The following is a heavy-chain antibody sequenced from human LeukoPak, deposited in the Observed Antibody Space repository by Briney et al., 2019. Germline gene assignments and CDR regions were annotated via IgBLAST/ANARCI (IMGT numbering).Heavy chain of an antibody. CDR2: IKQDGSEK. Sequence: GGSLRLSCAASGFTFSSYAMSWVRQAPGKGLEWVANIKQDGSEKYYVDSVKGRFTISRDNAKNSLYLQMNSLRAEDTAVYYCASPEWLPDSFDIWGQGTMVTGSS. D-gene: IGHD3-3*01. CDR1: GFTFSSYA. CDR3: ASPEWLPDSFDI. V-gene: IGHV3-7*01. J-gene: IGHJ3*02.